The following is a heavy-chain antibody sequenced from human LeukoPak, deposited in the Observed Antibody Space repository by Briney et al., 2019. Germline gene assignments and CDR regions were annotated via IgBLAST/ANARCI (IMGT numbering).Heavy chain of an antibody. V-gene: IGHV1-69*06. D-gene: IGHD6-13*01. J-gene: IGHJ4*02. CDR2: IIPIFGTA. Sequence: SVKVSCKASGHTFTGYYMHWVRQAPGQGLEWMGGIIPIFGTANYAQKFQGRVTITADKSTSTAYMELSSLRSEDTAVYYCARSSIIAAAGPYYFDYWGQGTLVTVSS. CDR3: ARSSIIAAAGPYYFDY. CDR1: GHTFTGYY.